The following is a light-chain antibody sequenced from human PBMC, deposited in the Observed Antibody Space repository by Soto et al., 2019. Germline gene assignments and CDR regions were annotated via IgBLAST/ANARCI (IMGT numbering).Light chain of an antibody. CDR2: GPS. V-gene: IGKV3-20*01. CDR3: QHYGSSPFT. CDR1: QSVSNNY. J-gene: IGKJ4*01. Sequence: EMVLTQSPVTLSLSPGERATLSCRASQSVSNNYLAWYQQKPGQAPRLLIYGPSSRAIGIPHRFSGSGSGTDFTLTISRLEPEDFAVYYCQHYGSSPFTFGGGTKVDIK.